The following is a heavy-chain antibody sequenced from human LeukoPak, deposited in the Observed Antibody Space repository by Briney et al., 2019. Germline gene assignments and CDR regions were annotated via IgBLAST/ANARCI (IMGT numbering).Heavy chain of an antibody. Sequence: GGSLRLSGAASGFTFSDYYMSWIRQAPGTGLEWVSYISSSSSYTNYADSVKGRFTISRDNAKNSLYLQMNSLRAEDTAVYYCARGVDFDWLLYYYWGQGTLVTVSS. CDR1: GFTFSDYY. J-gene: IGHJ4*02. V-gene: IGHV3-11*06. CDR2: ISSSSSYT. CDR3: ARGVDFDWLLYYY. D-gene: IGHD3-9*01.